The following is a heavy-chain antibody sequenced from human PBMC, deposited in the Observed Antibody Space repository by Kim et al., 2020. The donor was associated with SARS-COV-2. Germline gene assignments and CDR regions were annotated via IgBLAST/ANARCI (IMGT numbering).Heavy chain of an antibody. V-gene: IGHV1-24*01. J-gene: IGHJ4*02. Sequence: KMHEQKFQGRVTMTEDTSTDTAYMELSRLRSEDTAVYYCATGSRDLWFDYWGQGTLVTVSS. CDR2: K. D-gene: IGHD3-10*01. CDR3: ATGSRDLWFDY.